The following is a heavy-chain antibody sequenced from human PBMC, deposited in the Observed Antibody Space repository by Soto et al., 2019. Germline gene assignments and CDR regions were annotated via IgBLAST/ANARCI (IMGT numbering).Heavy chain of an antibody. CDR1: GFTFSSYS. CDR2: ISSSSSTI. Sequence: GGSLRLSCAASGFTFSSYSMNWVRQAPGKGLEWVSYISSSSSTIYYADSVKGRFTISRDNAKNSLYLQMNSLRAEDTAVYYGAREYCSSTSCLNWFDPWGQGTLVTVSS. CDR3: AREYCSSTSCLNWFDP. D-gene: IGHD2-2*01. J-gene: IGHJ5*02. V-gene: IGHV3-48*01.